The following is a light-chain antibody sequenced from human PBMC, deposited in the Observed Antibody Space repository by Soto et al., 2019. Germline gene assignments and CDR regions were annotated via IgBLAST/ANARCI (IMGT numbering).Light chain of an antibody. CDR3: QSYDSSLSGSVV. Sequence: QPVLTQPPSVSGAPGQRVTISCTGSSSNIGAGYDVHWYQQLPGTAPKLLIYGNSNRPSGVPDRFSGSKSGTSASLAITGLQAEDEADSYCQSYDSSLSGSVVFGGGTKLTVL. J-gene: IGLJ2*01. CDR2: GNS. CDR1: SSNIGAGYD. V-gene: IGLV1-40*01.